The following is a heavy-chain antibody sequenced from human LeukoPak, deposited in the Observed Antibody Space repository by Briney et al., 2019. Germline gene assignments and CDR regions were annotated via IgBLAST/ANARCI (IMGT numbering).Heavy chain of an antibody. Sequence: PGGSLRLSCAASGFTFSSYWMSWVRQAPGKGLEWVANIKQDGSEKYYVDSVKGRFTISRDNAKNSLYLQMNSLRAEDTAVYYCARDIGYSSSWHLGDWFDPWGQGTLVTVSS. J-gene: IGHJ5*02. V-gene: IGHV3-7*01. CDR2: IKQDGSEK. D-gene: IGHD6-13*01. CDR1: GFTFSSYW. CDR3: ARDIGYSSSWHLGDWFDP.